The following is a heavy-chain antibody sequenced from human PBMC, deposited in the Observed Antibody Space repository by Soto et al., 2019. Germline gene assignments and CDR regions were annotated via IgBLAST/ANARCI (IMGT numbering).Heavy chain of an antibody. CDR1: GYTFTSYG. CDR2: ISAYNGNT. Sequence: ASVKVSCKASGYTFTSYGISWVRQTPGQGLEWMGWISAYNGNTNYAQKLQGRVTMTTDTSTSTAYMKLRSLRSDDTAVYYCARVDGPGYSSSWSYGMDVWGQGTTVTVSS. J-gene: IGHJ6*02. D-gene: IGHD6-13*01. V-gene: IGHV1-18*01. CDR3: ARVDGPGYSSSWSYGMDV.